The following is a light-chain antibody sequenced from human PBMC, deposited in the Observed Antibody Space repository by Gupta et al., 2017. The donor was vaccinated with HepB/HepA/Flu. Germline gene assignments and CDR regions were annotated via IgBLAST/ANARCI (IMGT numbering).Light chain of an antibody. CDR3: QQYNNWPPRAWT. J-gene: IGKJ1*01. V-gene: IGKV3-15*01. CDR1: QSVSSN. CDR2: GAS. Sequence: EILMTQSRATLSVSPGERATLACRASQSVSSNLAWYQQKPGQAPRLLIYGASTRATGIPARFSGSGSGTEFTLTISSLQSEDFAVYYCQQYNNWPPRAWTFGQGTKVEIK.